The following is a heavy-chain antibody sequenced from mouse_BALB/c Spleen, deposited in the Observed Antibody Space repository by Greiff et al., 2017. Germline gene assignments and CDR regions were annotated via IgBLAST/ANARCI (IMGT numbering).Heavy chain of an antibody. CDR2: IYPGDGDT. Sequence: QVQLQQSGPELVKPGASVKISCKASGYAFSSPWMNWVKQRPGQGLEWIGRIYPGDGDTNYNGKFKGKATLTADTSSSTAYMQLSSLTSEDSAVYFCARDRWFFDYWGQGTTLTVSS. CDR3: ARDRWFFDY. D-gene: IGHD1-1*02. CDR1: GYAFSSPW. J-gene: IGHJ2*01. V-gene: IGHV1-82*01.